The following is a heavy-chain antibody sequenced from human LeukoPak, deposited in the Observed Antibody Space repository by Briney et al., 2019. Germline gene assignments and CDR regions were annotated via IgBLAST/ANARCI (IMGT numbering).Heavy chain of an antibody. CDR3: ARECITMVRGAKSAFDI. V-gene: IGHV3-21*01. D-gene: IGHD3-10*01. J-gene: IGHJ3*02. CDR2: ISSSSSYI. CDR1: GFTFSSHN. Sequence: GGSLRLSCAASGFTFSSHNMKWVRQAPGKGLEGVSSISSSSSYIYYADSVKGRFTISRDNAKNSLYLQMNSLRAEDTAVYYCARECITMVRGAKSAFDIWGQGTMVTVSS.